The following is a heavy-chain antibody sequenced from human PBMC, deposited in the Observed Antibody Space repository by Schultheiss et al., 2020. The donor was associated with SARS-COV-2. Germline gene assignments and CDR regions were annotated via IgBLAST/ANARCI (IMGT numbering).Heavy chain of an antibody. CDR1: GYSISSGYY. CDR3: ANIWVYYGSGSH. Sequence: SETLSLTCAVSGYSISSGYYWGWLRHPPGKVLEWIGEINHSGSTYYDPSLKSRVTISVDTSKDQFSLKRDFVTAADTAVYYCANIWVYYGSGSHWGQGTLVTVSS. CDR2: INHSGST. J-gene: IGHJ4*02. D-gene: IGHD3-10*01. V-gene: IGHV4-38-2*01.